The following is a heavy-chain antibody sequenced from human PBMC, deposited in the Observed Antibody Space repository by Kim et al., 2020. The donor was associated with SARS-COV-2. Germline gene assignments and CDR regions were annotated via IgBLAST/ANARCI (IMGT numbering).Heavy chain of an antibody. CDR3: ARTTWHSKDYYDSSGYFVAPTDY. J-gene: IGHJ4*02. Sequence: GESLKISCKGSGYSFTSYWISWVRQMPGKGLEWMGRIDPSDSYTNYSPSFQGHVTISADKSISTAYLQWSSLKASDTAMYYCARTTWHSKDYYDSSGYFVAPTDYWGQGTLVTVSS. CDR2: IDPSDSYT. CDR1: GYSFTSYW. V-gene: IGHV5-10-1*01. D-gene: IGHD3-22*01.